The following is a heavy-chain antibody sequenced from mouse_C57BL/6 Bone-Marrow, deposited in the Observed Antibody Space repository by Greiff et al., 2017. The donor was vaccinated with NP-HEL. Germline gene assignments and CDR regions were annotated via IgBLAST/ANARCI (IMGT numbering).Heavy chain of an antibody. Sequence: VQVVESGAELVRPGASVKLSCKASGYTFTDYYINWVKQRPGQGLEWIARIYPGRGNTYYNEKFKGKATLTAEKSSSTAYMQLSSLTSEDSAVYFCARTHYDYEFAYWGQGTLVTVSA. V-gene: IGHV1-76*01. D-gene: IGHD2-4*01. CDR2: IYPGRGNT. J-gene: IGHJ3*01. CDR1: GYTFTDYY. CDR3: ARTHYDYEFAY.